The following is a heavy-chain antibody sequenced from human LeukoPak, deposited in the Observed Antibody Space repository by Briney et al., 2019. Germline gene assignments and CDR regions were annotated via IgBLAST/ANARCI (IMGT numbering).Heavy chain of an antibody. J-gene: IGHJ4*02. Sequence: GGSLRLSCAASGFTFSDYYMSWIRQAPGKGLEWVSYISSSGSTIYYADSVKGRFTISRDNAKNSLYLQMNSLRAEDTAVYYCARDPTKSQLLWFGELTVLDYWGQGTLVTVSS. CDR2: ISSSGSTI. CDR1: GFTFSDYY. CDR3: ARDPTKSQLLWFGELTVLDY. V-gene: IGHV3-11*01. D-gene: IGHD3-10*01.